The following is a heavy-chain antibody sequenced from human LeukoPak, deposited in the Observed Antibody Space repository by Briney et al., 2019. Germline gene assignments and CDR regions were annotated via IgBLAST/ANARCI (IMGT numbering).Heavy chain of an antibody. CDR2: IGSGSGTI. J-gene: IGHJ3*02. V-gene: IGHV3-48*04. CDR3: ARAQKYSYDAFDI. D-gene: IGHD4-11*01. CDR1: GFMFSNYS. Sequence: GGSLRLSCAVSGFMFSNYSVNWVRQAPGKGLEWISYIGSGSGTIYYADSVKGRFTISRDNAKNSLYLQMNSLSAEDTAVYYCARAQKYSYDAFDIWGQGTMVTVSS.